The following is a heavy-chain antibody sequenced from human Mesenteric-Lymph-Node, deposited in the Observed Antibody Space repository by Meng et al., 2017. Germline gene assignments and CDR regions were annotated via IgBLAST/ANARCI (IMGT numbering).Heavy chain of an antibody. CDR1: GGTFSSYA. D-gene: IGHD6-19*01. CDR2: IIPIFGTA. Sequence: SVKVSCKASGGTFSSYAISWVRQAPGQGLEWMGGIIPIFGTANYAQKFQGRVTITADESTSTAYMELSSLRSEDTAVYYCAGALRTGIAVAGLSSGGSYYFDYWGQGTLVTVSS. J-gene: IGHJ4*02. CDR3: AGALRTGIAVAGLSSGGSYYFDY. V-gene: IGHV1-69*13.